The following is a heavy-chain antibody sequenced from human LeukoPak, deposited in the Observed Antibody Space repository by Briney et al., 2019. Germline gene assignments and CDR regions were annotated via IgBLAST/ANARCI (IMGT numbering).Heavy chain of an antibody. CDR3: ARSPTPIAAAVI. D-gene: IGHD6-13*01. CDR1: GFTFSSYA. Sequence: GRSLRLSCAASGFTFSSYAMHWVRQAPGKGLEWVSSISSSSSYIYYADSVKGRFTISRDNAKNSLYLQMNSLRAEDTAVYYCARSPTPIAAAVIWGQGTLVTVSS. J-gene: IGHJ4*02. CDR2: ISSSSSYI. V-gene: IGHV3-21*01.